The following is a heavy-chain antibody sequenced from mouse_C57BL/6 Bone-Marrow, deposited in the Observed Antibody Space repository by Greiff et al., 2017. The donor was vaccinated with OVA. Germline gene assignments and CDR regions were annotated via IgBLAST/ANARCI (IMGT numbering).Heavy chain of an antibody. V-gene: IGHV1-55*01. Sequence: QVQLQQPGAELVKPGASVKMSCKASGYTFTSYWITWVKQRPGQGLEWIGDIYPGSGSTNYNEKFKSKATLTVDTSSSTAYMQLSSLTSEDSAVYYCAKGGIYYYSSSYEEFAYWGQGTLVTVSA. CDR3: AKGGIYYYSSSYEEFAY. CDR1: GYTFTSYW. D-gene: IGHD1-1*01. CDR2: IYPGSGST. J-gene: IGHJ3*01.